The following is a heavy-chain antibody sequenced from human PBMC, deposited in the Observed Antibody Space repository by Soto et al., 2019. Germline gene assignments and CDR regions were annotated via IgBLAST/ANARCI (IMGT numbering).Heavy chain of an antibody. CDR2: IWYDGSNK. J-gene: IGHJ6*02. Sequence: GGSLRLSCAASGFTFSSYGMHWVRQAPGKGLEWVAVIWYDGSNKYYADSVKGRFTISRDNSKNTLYLQMNSLRAEDTAVYYCARDGSGSYYNYYGMDVWGQGTTVTVS. CDR1: GFTFSSYG. CDR3: ARDGSGSYYNYYGMDV. D-gene: IGHD3-10*01. V-gene: IGHV3-33*01.